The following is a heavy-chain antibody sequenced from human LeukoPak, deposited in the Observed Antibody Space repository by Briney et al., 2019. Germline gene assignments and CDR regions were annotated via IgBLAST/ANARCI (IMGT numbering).Heavy chain of an antibody. Sequence: QTGGSLRLSCAASGFIFRNYGVHWVRQAPGKGLEWVAVIWYDGSNKYYADSVKGRFTISRDNSKNTLYLQMSSLRAEDTAVYYCARDSNPILVVSLHAFDIWGQGTMVTVSS. D-gene: IGHD3-22*01. J-gene: IGHJ3*02. CDR1: GFIFRNYG. CDR3: ARDSNPILVVSLHAFDI. CDR2: IWYDGSNK. V-gene: IGHV3-33*01.